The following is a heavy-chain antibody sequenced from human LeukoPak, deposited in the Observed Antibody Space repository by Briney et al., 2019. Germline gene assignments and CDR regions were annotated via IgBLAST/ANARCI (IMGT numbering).Heavy chain of an antibody. CDR3: ARGPQKNGHSSGYPGYFDY. D-gene: IGHD3-22*01. V-gene: IGHV3-21*01. CDR1: GFTFRSYP. Sequence: GGSLRLSCVASGFTFRSYPMTWVRQAPGKGLEWVSSISISSSYIYYADSVKGRFTISRDNAKNSLYLQMNSLRVEDTAVYYCARGPQKNGHSSGYPGYFDYWGQGTLVTVSS. J-gene: IGHJ4*02. CDR2: ISISSSYI.